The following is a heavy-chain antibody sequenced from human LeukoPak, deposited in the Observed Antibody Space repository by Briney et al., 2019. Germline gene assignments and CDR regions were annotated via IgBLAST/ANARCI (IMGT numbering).Heavy chain of an antibody. J-gene: IGHJ4*02. CDR3: ARSATNSLFFDN. V-gene: IGHV3-66*01. CDR1: GFTVSSNY. Sequence: GGSLRLSCAASGFTVSSNYMSWVRQAPGKGLEWVSVIYSGGSSYYADSVKGRFTISRDNARNTLNLQMSSLRGEDTAVYHCARSATNSLFFDNWGQGTLVTVSS. CDR2: IYSGGSS. D-gene: IGHD1-14*01.